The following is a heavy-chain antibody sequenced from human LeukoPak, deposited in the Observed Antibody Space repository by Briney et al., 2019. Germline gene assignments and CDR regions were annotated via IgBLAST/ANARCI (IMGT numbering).Heavy chain of an antibody. Sequence: SETLSLTCTVSGGSISSYYWSWIRQPPGKGLEWIGEINHSGSTNYNPSLKSRVTISVDTSKNQFSLKLSSVTAADTAVYYCARGIYYDILTGYYTSYYYGMDVWGQGTTVTVSS. CDR2: INHSGST. D-gene: IGHD3-9*01. J-gene: IGHJ6*02. V-gene: IGHV4-34*01. CDR1: GGSISSYY. CDR3: ARGIYYDILTGYYTSYYYGMDV.